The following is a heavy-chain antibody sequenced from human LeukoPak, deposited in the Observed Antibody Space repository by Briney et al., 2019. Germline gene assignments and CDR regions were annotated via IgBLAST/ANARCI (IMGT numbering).Heavy chain of an antibody. CDR1: GFTFSSYA. CDR2: ISGSGGST. CDR3: AKTGLYSSSWYLVGYFDY. V-gene: IGHV3-23*01. D-gene: IGHD6-13*01. J-gene: IGHJ4*02. Sequence: PGGSLRLSCAASGFTFSSYAMSWVRQAPGKGLEWVSAISGSGGSTYYADSVKGRFTISRDNSKNTLYLQMNSLRAEDTAVYYCAKTGLYSSSWYLVGYFDYWGQGTLVTVSS.